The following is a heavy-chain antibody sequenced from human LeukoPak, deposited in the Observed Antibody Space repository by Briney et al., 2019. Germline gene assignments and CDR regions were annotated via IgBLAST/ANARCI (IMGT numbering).Heavy chain of an antibody. CDR3: ARDRYGDFEDY. V-gene: IGHV4-30-4*08. Sequence: SETLSLTCNVSGGSINTANYYWTWIRQPPGKGLEWIGYISYSGTPYYNPSLNSRVTISLDTSKNQFSLKLNSVPAADTAMYYCARDRYGDFEDYWGQGTLVTVSS. J-gene: IGHJ4*02. D-gene: IGHD4-17*01. CDR1: GGSINTANYY. CDR2: ISYSGTP.